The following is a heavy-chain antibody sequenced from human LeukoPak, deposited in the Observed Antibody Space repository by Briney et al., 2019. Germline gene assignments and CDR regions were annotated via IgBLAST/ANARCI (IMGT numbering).Heavy chain of an antibody. J-gene: IGHJ5*01. V-gene: IGHV3-64*01. CDR2: INSNGGST. CDR3: ARAENHCNYDA. Sequence: GGSLRLSCAASGFTFSNYAMHWVRQAPGKGLEYVSAINSNGGSTYYANSVEGIFTISRDNSKNTLYLQMGSLRAEDMAVYYCARAENHCNYDAWGQETLVTVSS. D-gene: IGHD1-7*01. CDR1: GFTFSNYA.